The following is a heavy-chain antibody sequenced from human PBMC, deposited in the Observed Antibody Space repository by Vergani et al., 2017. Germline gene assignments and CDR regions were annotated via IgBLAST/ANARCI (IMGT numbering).Heavy chain of an antibody. V-gene: IGHV3-21*01. CDR2: IRGNNDYV. Sequence: EVQMVESGGGLVKPGGSLRLSCVASGFTFSPYSMNWVRKAPGKWLVWVSSIRGNNDYVYYADSVKGRFTISRDNAKHSLYRLMSSLRAEDTAVYYCVREVRVSLTWGQGTLVAVSS. J-gene: IGHJ3*01. CDR3: VREVRVSLT. D-gene: IGHD3-16*01. CDR1: GFTFSPYS.